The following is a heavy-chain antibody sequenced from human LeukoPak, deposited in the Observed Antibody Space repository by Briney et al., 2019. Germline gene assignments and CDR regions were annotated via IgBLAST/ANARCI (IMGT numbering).Heavy chain of an antibody. CDR3: ARYSYGGYHFDY. V-gene: IGHV4-59*08. Sequence: SETLSLTCSVSGDSISNYYWSWIRQPPGKGPEWTGYIYYTGSTNYNPSLKSRVTISLDTSKNQFSLKLTSVTAADTAVYYCARYSYGGYHFDYWGRGTRVTVSS. CDR1: GDSISNYY. J-gene: IGHJ4*02. D-gene: IGHD5-18*01. CDR2: IYYTGST.